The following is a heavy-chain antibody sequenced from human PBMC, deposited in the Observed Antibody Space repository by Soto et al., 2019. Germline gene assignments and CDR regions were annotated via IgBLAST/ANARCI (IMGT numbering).Heavy chain of an antibody. J-gene: IGHJ4*02. CDR1: GFTVSSNF. Sequence: EVQLVESGGGLVQPGGSLRLSCAASGFTVSSNFMSWFRQPPGKGLEWISVIGTTDGTYYAGSVKGRFTISTDNFKNTLYLQMNSLRAEDTAVYFCARDPRGLGSYSYDHWGQGTLVTVSS. V-gene: IGHV3-66*01. CDR2: IGTTDGT. CDR3: ARDPRGLGSYSYDH. D-gene: IGHD3-10*01.